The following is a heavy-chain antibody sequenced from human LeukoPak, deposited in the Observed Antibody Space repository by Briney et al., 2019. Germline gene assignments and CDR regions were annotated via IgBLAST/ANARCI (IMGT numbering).Heavy chain of an antibody. CDR2: INPSGGST. V-gene: IGHV1-46*01. CDR3: ARMQMTTVTTVYYYYGMDV. D-gene: IGHD4-17*01. J-gene: IGHJ6*02. Sequence: ASVKVSCKASGYTFTSYYMHWVRQAPGQGLEWMGIINPSGGSTSYAQKLQGRVTMTRDMSTSTVYMELSSLRSEDTAVYYCARMQMTTVTTVYYYYGMDVWGQGTTVTVSS. CDR1: GYTFTSYY.